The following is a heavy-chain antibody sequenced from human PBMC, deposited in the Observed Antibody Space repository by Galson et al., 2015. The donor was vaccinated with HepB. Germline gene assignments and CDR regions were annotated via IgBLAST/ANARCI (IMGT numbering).Heavy chain of an antibody. Sequence: ETLSLTCTVSGYSISSGYYWGWIRQPPGKGLEWIGSIYHSGSTYYNPSLKSRVTISVDTSKNQFSLKLSSVTAADTAVYYCARDRGTISGGVDYWGQGTLVTVSS. J-gene: IGHJ4*02. D-gene: IGHD5-12*01. CDR2: IYHSGST. V-gene: IGHV4-38-2*02. CDR3: ARDRGTISGGVDY. CDR1: GYSISSGYY.